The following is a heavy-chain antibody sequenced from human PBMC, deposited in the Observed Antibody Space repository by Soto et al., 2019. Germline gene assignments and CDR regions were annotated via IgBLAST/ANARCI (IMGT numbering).Heavy chain of an antibody. CDR1: GGTFSSYA. CDR2: IIPTFGTA. D-gene: IGHD6-13*01. V-gene: IGHV1-69*06. J-gene: IGHJ5*02. Sequence: GASVKVSCKASGGTFSSYAISWVRQAPGQGLEWMGGIIPTFGTANYAQKFQGRVTITADKSTSTAYMELSSLRSEDTAVYYCARGIAAADTFIWFDPWGQGTLVTVSS. CDR3: ARGIAAADTFIWFDP.